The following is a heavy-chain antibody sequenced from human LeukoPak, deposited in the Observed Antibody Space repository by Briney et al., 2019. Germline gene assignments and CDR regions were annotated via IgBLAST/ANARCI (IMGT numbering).Heavy chain of an antibody. CDR1: GYTFTSYY. V-gene: IGHV7-4-1*02. CDR3: ARASRFLEWLLPFNWFDP. CDR2: INTNTGNP. Sequence: AASVTVSCTASGYTFTSYYMHWVRQAPGQGLEWMGWINTNTGNPTYAQGFTGRFVFSLDTSVSTAYLQISSLKAEDTAVYYCARASRFLEWLLPFNWFDPWGQGTLVTVSS. D-gene: IGHD3-3*01. J-gene: IGHJ5*02.